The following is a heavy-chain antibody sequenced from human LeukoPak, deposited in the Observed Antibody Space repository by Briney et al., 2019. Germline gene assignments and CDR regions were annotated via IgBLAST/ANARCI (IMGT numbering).Heavy chain of an antibody. CDR1: GGSISSSSYY. V-gene: IGHV4-39*07. J-gene: IGHJ4*02. CDR3: ARALGKDNFLTPYDY. CDR2: IYYSGST. Sequence: KPSETLSLTCTVSGGSISSSSYYWGWIRQPPGKGLEWIGSIYYSGSTYYNPSLKSRVTISVDTSKNQFSLKLSSVTAADTAVYYCARALGKDNFLTPYDYWGQGTLVTVSS. D-gene: IGHD3-16*01.